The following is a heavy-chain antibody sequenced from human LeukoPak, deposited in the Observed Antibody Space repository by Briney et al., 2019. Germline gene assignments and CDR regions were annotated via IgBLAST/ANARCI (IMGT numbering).Heavy chain of an antibody. V-gene: IGHV3-48*01. Sequence: GGSLRLSCAASGFNFINYSMNWVRQAPGKGLEWISYISGRSVTIYYADSVKGRFTISRDNSKNTLYLQMNSLRAEDTAVYYCAKEGRDGILTGYYPDYWGQGTLVTVSS. CDR1: GFNFINYS. CDR2: ISGRSVTI. D-gene: IGHD3-9*01. CDR3: AKEGRDGILTGYYPDY. J-gene: IGHJ4*02.